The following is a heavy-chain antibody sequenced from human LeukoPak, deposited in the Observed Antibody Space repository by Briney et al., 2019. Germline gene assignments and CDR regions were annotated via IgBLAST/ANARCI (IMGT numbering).Heavy chain of an antibody. J-gene: IGHJ4*02. CDR3: ARPYYYDSSDHQY. D-gene: IGHD3-22*01. CDR1: GFTFSSYS. V-gene: IGHV3-21*01. Sequence: GGSLRLTCAASGFTFSSYSMNWVRQAPRKGLEWVSSISSSSSYIYYADSVKGRFTISRDNAKNSLYLQMNSLRAEDTAVYYCARPYYYDSSDHQYWGQGTLVTVSS. CDR2: ISSSSSYI.